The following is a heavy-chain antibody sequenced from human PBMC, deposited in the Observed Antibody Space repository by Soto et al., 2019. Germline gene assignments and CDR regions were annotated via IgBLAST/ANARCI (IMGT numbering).Heavy chain of an antibody. CDR2: ISGSGGST. J-gene: IGHJ3*02. V-gene: IGHV3-23*01. Sequence: LRLSCAASGLTFSSYAMSWVRQAPGKGLEWVSAISGSGGSTYYADSVKGRFTISRDNSKNTLYLQMNSLRAEDTAVYYCAKSAVVESDAFDIWGQGTMVTVSS. CDR1: GLTFSSYA. D-gene: IGHD3-22*01. CDR3: AKSAVVESDAFDI.